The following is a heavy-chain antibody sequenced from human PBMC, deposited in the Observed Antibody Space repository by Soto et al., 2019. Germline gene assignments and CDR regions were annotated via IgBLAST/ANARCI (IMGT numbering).Heavy chain of an antibody. J-gene: IGHJ6*03. CDR1: GYTFTGYY. Sequence: QVQLVQSGAEVKKPGASVKVSCKASGYTFTGYYMHWVRQAPGQGLEWMGWINPNSGGTNYAQKFQGWVTMTRDTSISTAYMELSRLRSDDTAVYYCARGIRAGSRMRSYDYMDVWGKGTTVTVSS. V-gene: IGHV1-2*04. D-gene: IGHD3-3*02. CDR3: ARGIRAGSRMRSYDYMDV. CDR2: INPNSGGT.